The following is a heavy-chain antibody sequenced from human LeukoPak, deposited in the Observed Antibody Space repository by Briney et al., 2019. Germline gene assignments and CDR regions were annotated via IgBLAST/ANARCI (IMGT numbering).Heavy chain of an antibody. V-gene: IGHV4-34*01. Sequence: GSLRLSCAASGFTFSSYAMSWVRQAPGKGLEWVGEINHSGSTNYNPSLKSRVTISVDTSKNQFSLKLSSVTAADTAVYYCARMRKGYYDSSGSNWFDPWGQGTLVTVSS. CDR3: ARMRKGYYDSSGSNWFDP. J-gene: IGHJ5*02. CDR1: GFTFSSYA. D-gene: IGHD3-22*01. CDR2: INHSGST.